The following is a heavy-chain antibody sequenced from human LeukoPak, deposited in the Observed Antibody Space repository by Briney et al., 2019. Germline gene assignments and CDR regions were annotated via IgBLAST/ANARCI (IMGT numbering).Heavy chain of an antibody. CDR3: TREVRSAWASFDP. CDR2: ISSSGST. V-gene: IGHV4-61*02. Sequence: SQTLSLTCTVSGDSISSGDYYWSWIRQPAGLGLEWIVRISSSGSTNYNPSLKSRVTISVDTSKNQFSLKLSSVTAADTDVYYCTREVRSAWASFDPWGQGTLVIVS. J-gene: IGHJ5*02. CDR1: GDSISSGDYY. D-gene: IGHD1-26*01.